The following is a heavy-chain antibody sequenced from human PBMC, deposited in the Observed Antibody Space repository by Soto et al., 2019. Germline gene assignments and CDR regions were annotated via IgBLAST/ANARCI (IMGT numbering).Heavy chain of an antibody. V-gene: IGHV3-48*02. CDR2: ISRSSTGI. Sequence: EVPLVESGGGLVQPGGSLRLSCAASGFTFSLDSMSWVRQAPGKGLEWVSYISRSSTGIHYADSVKGRFTISRDDDTNSMHLQMNSLRDGDTAVYYCARAVTWGLDVWGQGTTVSISS. J-gene: IGHJ6*02. D-gene: IGHD3-10*01. CDR3: ARAVTWGLDV. CDR1: GFTFSLDS.